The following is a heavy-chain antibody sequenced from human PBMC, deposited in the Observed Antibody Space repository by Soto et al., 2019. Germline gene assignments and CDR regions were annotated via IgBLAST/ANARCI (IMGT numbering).Heavy chain of an antibody. CDR2: LYYTGIT. Sequence: QVQLQESGPGLGTPSQTLSLTCTVSGVSISSGDYYWSWIRQPPGKGLEWIGYLYYTGITKYNPSLKSRLTISVDTSKHQSSLKVTSVTVADAAIYYCARHYNLPDYWGQGTLVTVYS. D-gene: IGHD1-1*01. CDR3: ARHYNLPDY. J-gene: IGHJ4*02. CDR1: GVSISSGDYY. V-gene: IGHV4-30-4*01.